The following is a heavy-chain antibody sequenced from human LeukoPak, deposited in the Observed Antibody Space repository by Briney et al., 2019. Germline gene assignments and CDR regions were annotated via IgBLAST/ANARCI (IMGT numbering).Heavy chain of an antibody. Sequence: VASVKVSCKASGYTFTSYGISWVRQAPGQGLEWMGWISAYNGNTNYAQKLQGRVTMTTDTSTSTAYMELRSLRSDDTAVYYCARTYYYDSSGYYPKTYYFDYWGQGTLVTVSS. CDR2: ISAYNGNT. CDR3: ARTYYYDSSGYYPKTYYFDY. CDR1: GYTFTSYG. J-gene: IGHJ4*02. D-gene: IGHD3-22*01. V-gene: IGHV1-18*01.